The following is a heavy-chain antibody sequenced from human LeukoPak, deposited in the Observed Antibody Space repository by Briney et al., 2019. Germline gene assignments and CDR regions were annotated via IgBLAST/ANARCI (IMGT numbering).Heavy chain of an antibody. CDR2: ISAYNGNT. CDR3: AREPHCSGGSCYVDY. J-gene: IGHJ4*02. CDR1: GYTFISYG. V-gene: IGHV1-18*01. D-gene: IGHD2-15*01. Sequence: ASVKVSCKGSGYTFISYGITWVRQAPGQGLEWMGWISAYNGNTNYAQKLQGRVTMTTDTSTSIAYMELRSLRSDDTAVYYCAREPHCSGGSCYVDYWGQGTLVTVSS.